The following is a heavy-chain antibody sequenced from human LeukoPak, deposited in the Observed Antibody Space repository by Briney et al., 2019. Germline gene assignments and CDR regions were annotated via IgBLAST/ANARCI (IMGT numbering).Heavy chain of an antibody. Sequence: KPSETLSLTCAVYGGSFSGYYWSWIRQPPGKGLEWIGEINHSGSTNYNPSLKSRVTISVDTSKNQFSLKLSSVTAADTAVYYCARHRVDYYDSSGYFYWGQGTLVTVSS. CDR2: INHSGST. D-gene: IGHD3-22*01. V-gene: IGHV4-34*01. CDR3: ARHRVDYYDSSGYFY. CDR1: GGSFSGYY. J-gene: IGHJ4*02.